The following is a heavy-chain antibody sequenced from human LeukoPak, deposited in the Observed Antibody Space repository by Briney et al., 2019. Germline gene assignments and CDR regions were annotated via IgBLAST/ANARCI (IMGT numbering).Heavy chain of an antibody. V-gene: IGHV4-34*01. CDR1: GGSFSGYY. D-gene: IGHD6-13*01. Sequence: SETLSLTCAVYGGSFSGYYWSWIRQPPGKGLEWIGEINHSGSTNYNPSLKSRVTISVDTSKNQFSLKLSSVTAADTAVYYCARPRYSSFSFGYWGQGTLVTVSS. CDR2: INHSGST. J-gene: IGHJ4*02. CDR3: ARPRYSSFSFGY.